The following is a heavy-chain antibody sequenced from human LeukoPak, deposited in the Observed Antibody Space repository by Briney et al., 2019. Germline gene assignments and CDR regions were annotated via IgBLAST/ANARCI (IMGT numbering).Heavy chain of an antibody. D-gene: IGHD6-19*01. Sequence: PGGSLRLSCAASGFTFSSYGMHWVRQAPGKGLEWVAFIRYDGSNKYYADSVKGRFTISRDNSENTLYLQMSSLTDEDTAVYFCAKRGDRSGWSYYFDYWGQGTLVTVSS. J-gene: IGHJ4*02. CDR1: GFTFSSYG. V-gene: IGHV3-30*02. CDR3: AKRGDRSGWSYYFDY. CDR2: IRYDGSNK.